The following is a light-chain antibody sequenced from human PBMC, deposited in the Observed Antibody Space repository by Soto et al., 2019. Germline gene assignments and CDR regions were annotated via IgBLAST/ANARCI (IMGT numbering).Light chain of an antibody. CDR1: QSISSW. Sequence: DIQMTQSPSTLSASVGDRVTITCRASQSISSWLAWYQQKPGKVPKLLISGISTLQSGVPSRFSGSGSGTDFTLTISRLEPEDFAVYYCQQYGSSGTFGQGTKVDIK. J-gene: IGKJ1*01. CDR3: QQYGSSGT. V-gene: IGKV1-5*01. CDR2: GIS.